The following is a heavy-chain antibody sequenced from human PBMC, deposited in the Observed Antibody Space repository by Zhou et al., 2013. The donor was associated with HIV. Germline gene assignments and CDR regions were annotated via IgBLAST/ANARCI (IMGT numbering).Heavy chain of an antibody. D-gene: IGHD2-15*01. Sequence: QVQLVQSGAEVKKPGSSVKVSCKASGGTFSSYAISWVRQAPGQGLEWMGRIIPILGIANYAQKFQGRVTITADKSTSTAYMELSSLRSEDTAVYYCAAFVGRGTRHYFDYWGQGTLVTVSS. CDR1: GGTFSSYA. CDR2: IIPILGIA. J-gene: IGHJ4*02. CDR3: AAFVGRGTRHYFDY. V-gene: IGHV1-69*04.